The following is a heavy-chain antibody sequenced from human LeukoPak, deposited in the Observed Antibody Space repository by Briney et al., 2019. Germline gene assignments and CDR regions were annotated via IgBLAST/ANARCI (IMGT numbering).Heavy chain of an antibody. CDR1: GFIFGDYN. CDR3: ARDNPFYYGSGTHIDF. CDR2: ISHNGNTV. V-gene: IGHV3-48*04. J-gene: IGHJ4*02. Sequence: PGGSLRLSCAASGFIFGDYNMNWVRQAPGKGLEWLSYISHNGNTVYYADSVKGRFTISRDNAKNSLYLQVNSLRAEDTAVYYCARDNPFYYGSGTHIDFWGQGTLLTVSS. D-gene: IGHD3-10*01.